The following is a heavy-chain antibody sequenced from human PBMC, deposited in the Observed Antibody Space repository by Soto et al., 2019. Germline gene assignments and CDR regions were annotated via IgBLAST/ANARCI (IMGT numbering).Heavy chain of an antibody. CDR1: GFSLSTTGVG. J-gene: IGHJ4*02. CDR2: IYWHDDK. Sequence: GSGPTLVNPTHTLTLTCTFSGFSLSTTGVGVSWIRQPPGKALEWLALIYWHDDKRYSPSLKSRLTITKDTSKNQVVLTMTNVDPVDTATYYCAHRGGATVGLYYFDYWGQGALVTVSS. V-gene: IGHV2-5*01. CDR3: AHRGGATVGLYYFDY. D-gene: IGHD3-16*01.